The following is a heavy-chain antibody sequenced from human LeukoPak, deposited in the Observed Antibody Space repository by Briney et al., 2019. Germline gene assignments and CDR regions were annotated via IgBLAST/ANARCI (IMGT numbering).Heavy chain of an antibody. CDR1: GGSISSGSYY. CDR2: IYYSGST. J-gene: IGHJ3*02. V-gene: IGHV4-61*10. CDR3: ARILAYSYGYGAFDI. D-gene: IGHD5-18*01. Sequence: SETLSLTCTVSGGSISSGSYYWSWIRQPAGKGLEWVGYIYYSGSTNYNPSLKSRVTISVDTSKNQFSLKLSSVTAADTAVYYCARILAYSYGYGAFDIWGQGTMVTVSS.